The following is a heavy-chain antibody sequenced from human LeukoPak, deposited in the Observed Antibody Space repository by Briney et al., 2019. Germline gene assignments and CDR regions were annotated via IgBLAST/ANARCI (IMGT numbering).Heavy chain of an antibody. CDR2: IVPIFGIV. CDR1: GGTFSSNA. Sequence: SVKVSCTASGGTFSSNAISWVRQAPGHGLEWMGGIVPIFGIVNYAQKFQGRVMVSADESTTTAYMELGSLRSEDTAVYYCARDLRDTDMASYALDVWGQGTTVTVSS. V-gene: IGHV1-69*13. D-gene: IGHD5-18*01. CDR3: ARDLRDTDMASYALDV. J-gene: IGHJ6*02.